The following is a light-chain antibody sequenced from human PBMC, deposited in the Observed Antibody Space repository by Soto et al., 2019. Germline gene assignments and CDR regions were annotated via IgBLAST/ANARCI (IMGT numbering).Light chain of an antibody. J-gene: IGKJ5*01. CDR3: QQYGSSPSIT. CDR1: QSVSSSY. Sequence: EIVLTQSPGTLSLSPGERATLSCRAIQSVSSSYLTWFQQSPGQAPRLVIFDASNRATGIPARFSGSGSGTDFTLTISRLEPEDFAVYYCQQYGSSPSITFGQGTRLEIK. V-gene: IGKV3-20*01. CDR2: DAS.